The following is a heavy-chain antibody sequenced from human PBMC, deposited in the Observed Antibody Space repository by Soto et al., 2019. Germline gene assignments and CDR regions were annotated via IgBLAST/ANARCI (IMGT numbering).Heavy chain of an antibody. Sequence: PGGSLRLSCAASGFTFSSYGMHWVRQAPGKGLEWVAVIWYDGSNKYYADSVKGRFTISRDNSKNTLYLQMNSLRAEDTAVYYCARDGNYDSSGYYYHWGQGTLVTVSS. CDR2: IWYDGSNK. CDR1: GFTFSSYG. CDR3: ARDGNYDSSGYYYH. V-gene: IGHV3-33*01. D-gene: IGHD3-22*01. J-gene: IGHJ5*02.